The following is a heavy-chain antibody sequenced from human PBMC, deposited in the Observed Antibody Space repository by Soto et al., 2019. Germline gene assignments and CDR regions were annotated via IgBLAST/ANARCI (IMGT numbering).Heavy chain of an antibody. CDR2: IHHSGST. J-gene: IGHJ3*02. V-gene: IGHV4-4*02. CDR3: VRGYAFDI. CDR1: GGSISTDNW. Sequence: SETLSLTCAVSGGSISTDNWWSWVRQPPGKGLEWIGEIHHSGSTNYNTSLKSRVTTSVDKSENQFSLKLISVTAADTAIYYCVRGYAFDIWGQGTMVTVSS.